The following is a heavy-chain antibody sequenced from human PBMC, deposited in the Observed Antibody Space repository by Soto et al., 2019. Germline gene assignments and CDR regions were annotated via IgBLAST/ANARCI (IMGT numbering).Heavy chain of an antibody. CDR2: IIPLYGTA. D-gene: IGHD1-26*01. J-gene: IGHJ6*02. CDR1: GGTFSSLT. CDR3: AKDRRADWESYYYYAMDV. Sequence: QVQLVQSGVEVKKPGSSVKVSCKASGGTFSSLTISWVRQAPGQGLEWMGGIIPLYGTANYAQKFQGRVTITTDASTSTAYMELSSLRSEDTAVYYCAKDRRADWESYYYYAMDVWGQGTTVTVSS. V-gene: IGHV1-69*01.